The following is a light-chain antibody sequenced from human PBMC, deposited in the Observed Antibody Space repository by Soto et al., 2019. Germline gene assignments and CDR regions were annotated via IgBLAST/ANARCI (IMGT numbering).Light chain of an antibody. CDR1: QSLNIW. CDR3: QQYKAYSYT. Sequence: DIEMTQSPSTLSASVGARVTITCRATQSLNIWLAWYQQKPGKAPKLLISKASSLESGVPSRFSGSGSGTEFSLTISGLQPDDFATYYRQQYKAYSYTFGQGTKLE. J-gene: IGKJ2*01. CDR2: KAS. V-gene: IGKV1-5*03.